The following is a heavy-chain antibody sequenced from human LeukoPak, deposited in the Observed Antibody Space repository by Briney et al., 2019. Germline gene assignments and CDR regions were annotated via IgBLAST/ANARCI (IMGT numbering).Heavy chain of an antibody. J-gene: IGHJ4*02. CDR1: GGSFSGYY. V-gene: IGHV4-34*01. Sequence: SETLSLTCAVYGGSFSGYYWSWIRQPPGKGLEWIGEINHSGSTNYNPSLKSRVTISVDTSKNQFSLKLSSVTAADTAVYYCAREGPTATSIDYWGQGTLVTVSS. CDR3: AREGPTATSIDY. CDR2: INHSGST. D-gene: IGHD2-21*02.